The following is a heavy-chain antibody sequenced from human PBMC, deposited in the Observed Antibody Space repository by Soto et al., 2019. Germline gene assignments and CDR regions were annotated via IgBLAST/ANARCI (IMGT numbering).Heavy chain of an antibody. CDR1: GGSISSSSYY. Sequence: QLQLQESGPGLVKPSETLSLTCTVSGGSISSSSYYWGWIRQPPGKGLEWIGSIYYSGSTYYNPSXXSXVXXXXXTSKNQFSLKXXXXXXXXXXXXXCXXXXTTGTPYYFDYW. CDR3: XXXXTTGTPYYFDY. CDR2: IYYSGST. D-gene: IGHD1-1*01. J-gene: IGHJ4*01. V-gene: IGHV4-39*01.